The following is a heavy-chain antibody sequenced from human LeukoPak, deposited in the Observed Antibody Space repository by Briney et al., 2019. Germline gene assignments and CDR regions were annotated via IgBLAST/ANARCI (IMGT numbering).Heavy chain of an antibody. D-gene: IGHD3-3*01. CDR1: GYTFTSYA. CDR3: ASPRTRNYDFWSGYYTFDY. CDR2: INTNTGNP. J-gene: IGHJ4*02. Sequence: ASVKVSCKASGYTFTSYAMNWVRQAPGQGLEWMGWINTNTGNPTYAQGFTGRFVFSLDTSVSTAYLQISSLKAEDTAVYYCASPRTRNYDFWSGYYTFDYWGQGTLVTVFS. V-gene: IGHV7-4-1*02.